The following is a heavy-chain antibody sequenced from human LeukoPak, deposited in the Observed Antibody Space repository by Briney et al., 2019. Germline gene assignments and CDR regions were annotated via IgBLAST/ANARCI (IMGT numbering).Heavy chain of an antibody. CDR1: GGSISSHY. D-gene: IGHD3-10*01. J-gene: IGHJ4*02. CDR3: ARNRRGVSYFDY. CDR2: IYYSGST. Sequence: SETLSLTCTVSGGSISSHYWSWIRQPPGKGLEWIGYIYYSGSTNYNPSLKSRVTISVDTSKNQFSLKLSSVTAADTAVYYCARNRRGVSYFDYWGQGTLVTVSS. V-gene: IGHV4-59*11.